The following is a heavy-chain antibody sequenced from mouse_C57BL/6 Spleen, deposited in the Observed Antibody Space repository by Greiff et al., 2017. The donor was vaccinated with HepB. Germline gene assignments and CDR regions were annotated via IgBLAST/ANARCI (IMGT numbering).Heavy chain of an antibody. CDR3: TTVITTAVAVGYFDY. J-gene: IGHJ2*01. D-gene: IGHD1-1*01. CDR1: GFNIKDYY. CDR2: IDPEDGDT. V-gene: IGHV14-1*01. Sequence: VQLKESGAELVRPGASVKLSCTASGFNIKDYYMHWVKQRPEQGLEWIGRIDPEDGDTEYAPKFQGKATMTADTSSNTAYLQLSSLTSEDTAVYYCTTVITTAVAVGYFDYWGQGTTLTVSS.